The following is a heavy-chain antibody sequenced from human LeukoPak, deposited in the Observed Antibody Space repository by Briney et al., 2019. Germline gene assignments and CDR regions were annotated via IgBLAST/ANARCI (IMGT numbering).Heavy chain of an antibody. J-gene: IGHJ3*02. CDR2: IYYNGNT. D-gene: IGHD3-22*01. V-gene: IGHV4-59*01. CDR3: VRGNYDNRGYSNAFDI. CDR1: GASISSSY. Sequence: SGTLSLTCTVSGASISSSYWSWVRQPPGKRLEWIGFIYYNGNTNSNPSLKSRVTISADTSKNQFSLKLTSVTAVDTAVYYCVRGNYDNRGYSNAFDIWGQGAMVTVSS.